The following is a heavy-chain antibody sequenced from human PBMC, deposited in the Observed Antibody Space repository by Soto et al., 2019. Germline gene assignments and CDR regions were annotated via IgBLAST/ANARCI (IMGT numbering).Heavy chain of an antibody. D-gene: IGHD6-6*01. CDR1: GFTFSDYA. J-gene: IGHJ4*02. CDR2: ISVGGGTT. CDR3: TKAVEFSTSGSYYFDY. Sequence: DVQLLESGGGLVQPGGSLRVSCAASGFTFSDYAMNWVRQAPGKGLEWVSSISVGGGTTYYADSVKGRFTISRDNSKNTLYLQMNSLRVDDTAIYYCTKAVEFSTSGSYYFDYWGQGTLVAVSS. V-gene: IGHV3-23*01.